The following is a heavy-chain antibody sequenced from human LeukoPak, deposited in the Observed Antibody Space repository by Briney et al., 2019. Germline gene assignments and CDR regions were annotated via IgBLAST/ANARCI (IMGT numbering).Heavy chain of an antibody. Sequence: SETLSLTCAVYGASLNGHYWSWIRQPPGKGLEWIGRIYTSGSTNYNPSLKSRVTMSVDTSKNQFSLKLSSVTAADTAVYYCARNTNWNYYYYMDVWGKGTTVTVSS. D-gene: IGHD1-1*01. V-gene: IGHV4-59*10. CDR2: IYTSGST. CDR1: GASLNGHY. CDR3: ARNTNWNYYYYMDV. J-gene: IGHJ6*03.